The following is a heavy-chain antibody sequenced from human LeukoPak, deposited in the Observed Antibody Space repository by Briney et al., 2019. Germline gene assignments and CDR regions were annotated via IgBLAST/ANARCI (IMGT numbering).Heavy chain of an antibody. V-gene: IGHV1-2*06. CDR2: FDPYSGGE. CDR3: AGGGGSYGDV. J-gene: IGHJ3*01. Sequence: ASVKVSCKASGYTFTGYYMHWVRQAPGQGLEWMGRFDPYSGGESYALKFEGRVTVTRDPSIRADYMELSRLRPDDTAVYYCAGGGGSYGDVWGQGTAVTVSS. D-gene: IGHD1-26*01. CDR1: GYTFTGYY.